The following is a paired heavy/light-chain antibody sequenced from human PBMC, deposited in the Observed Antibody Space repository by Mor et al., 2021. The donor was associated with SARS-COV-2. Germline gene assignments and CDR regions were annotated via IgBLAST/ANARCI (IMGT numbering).Light chain of an antibody. CDR3: QHCGSSPYT. V-gene: IGKV3-20*01. J-gene: IGKJ2*01. CDR2: GAS. CDR1: QSVSKTY. Sequence: EIVLTQSPGTLSLSPGERATLSCRASQSVSKTYLAWYQQKPGQAPRLLIYGASSRATGIPDRFSGTGSGTDFTLTISRLEPEDFAVYYCQHCGSSPYTFGQGTKLEIK.
Heavy chain of an antibody. CDR2: ITPMFGSA. D-gene: IGHD3-16*01. CDR3: ARGLDSDTYYYFY. CDR1: GGTFSSNT. J-gene: IGHJ4*02. Sequence: QVQLVQSGAEVKKPGSSVRVSCKASGGTFSSNTINWVRQAPGQGLEWMGGITPMFGSAKYAQKFQGRVTITADRSTSTVYMELTSLRSEDTAVYYCARGLDSDTYYYFYWGQGTLVSVSS. V-gene: IGHV1-69*06.